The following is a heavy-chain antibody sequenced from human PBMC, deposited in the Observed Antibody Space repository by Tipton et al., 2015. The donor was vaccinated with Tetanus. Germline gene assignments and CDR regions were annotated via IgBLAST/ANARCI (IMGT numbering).Heavy chain of an antibody. J-gene: IGHJ5*02. CDR1: GGSISSGGYS. V-gene: IGHV4-30-2*01. Sequence: TLSLTCAVSGGSISSGGYSWTWIRQPPGKGLQWIGYMYYSGTTHYNPSLQSRVTISIDRSKNQLSLKLTSVTAADTAVYYCARATSTGPAYNWFDPWGQGTLVTVSS. CDR3: ARATSTGPAYNWFDP. D-gene: IGHD2-8*02. CDR2: MYYSGTT.